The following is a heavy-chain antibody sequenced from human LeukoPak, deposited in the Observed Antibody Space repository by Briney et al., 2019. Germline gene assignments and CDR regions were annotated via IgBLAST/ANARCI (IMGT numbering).Heavy chain of an antibody. CDR1: GFTFSTYT. V-gene: IGHV3-73*01. Sequence: GGSLRLSCAASGFTFSTYTMNWVRQASGKGLEWVGRIRSKADNYATAYAASVEGRFTISRDDSQNTAYLQMDSLKTEDTAVYYCLATGGFDYWGQGTLVTVSS. J-gene: IGHJ4*02. CDR3: LATGGFDY. D-gene: IGHD2-8*02. CDR2: IRSKADNYAT.